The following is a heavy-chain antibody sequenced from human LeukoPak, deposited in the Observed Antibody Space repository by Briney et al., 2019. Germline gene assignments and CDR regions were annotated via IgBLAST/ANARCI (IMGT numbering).Heavy chain of an antibody. CDR3: AKSGGMISSGTNFDY. CDR1: GFTFSSYA. Sequence: GGSLRLSCAASGFTFSSYAMSWVRQAPGKGLEWVSAISGSGGSTYYADSVKGRFTISRDNSKNTLYLQMNSLRAEDTAVYYCAKSGGMISSGTNFDYWGQGTLVTVSS. CDR2: ISGSGGST. D-gene: IGHD6-19*01. J-gene: IGHJ4*02. V-gene: IGHV3-23*01.